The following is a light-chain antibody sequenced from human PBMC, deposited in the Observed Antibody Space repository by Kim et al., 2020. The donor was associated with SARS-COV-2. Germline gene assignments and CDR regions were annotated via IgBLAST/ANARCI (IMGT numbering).Light chain of an antibody. CDR2: DVS. CDR3: SSYTSSNTWV. CDR1: NSDVGDYNY. Sequence: GQSITISCTGTNSDVGDYNYVSWYQQHPGKAPKLMIYDVSKRPSGVSNRFSGSKSGNTASLTISGLQAEDEADYYCSSYTSSNTWVFGGGTQLTVL. J-gene: IGLJ2*01. V-gene: IGLV2-14*04.